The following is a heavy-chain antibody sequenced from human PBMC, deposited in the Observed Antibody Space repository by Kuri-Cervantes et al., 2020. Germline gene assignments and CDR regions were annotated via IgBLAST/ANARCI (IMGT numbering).Heavy chain of an antibody. V-gene: IGHV3-48*01. Sequence: GESLKISCAASGFTFSYYSMNWVRQAPGKGLEWISYISSSSYTIYYADSVKGRFTISRDNAKNSLYLQMNSLRAEDTAVYYCARDVSVYYYDSSGYYDYWGQGTLVTVSS. D-gene: IGHD3-22*01. CDR2: ISSSSYTI. CDR1: GFTFSYYS. CDR3: ARDVSVYYYDSSGYYDY. J-gene: IGHJ4*02.